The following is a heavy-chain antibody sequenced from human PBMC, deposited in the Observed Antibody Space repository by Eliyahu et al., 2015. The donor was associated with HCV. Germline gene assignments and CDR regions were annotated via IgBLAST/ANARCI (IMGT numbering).Heavy chain of an antibody. CDR1: GGSFSGYY. CDR2: INHSGTT. Sequence: QVQLQQWGAGLLKPSETLSLTCAVYGGSFSGYYWSWIRQPPGKGLEWIGEINHSGTTNYXPSLKSRVTISVDTTKNQFSLHLSSVTAADTALYYCAMSLEDYTNHRGWLDPWGQGTLVTVSS. CDR3: AMSLEDYTNHRGWLDP. J-gene: IGHJ5*02. V-gene: IGHV4-34*01. D-gene: IGHD4-11*01.